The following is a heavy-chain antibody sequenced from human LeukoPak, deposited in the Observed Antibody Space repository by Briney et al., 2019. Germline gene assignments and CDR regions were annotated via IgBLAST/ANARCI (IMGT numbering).Heavy chain of an antibody. CDR2: ISWNSGSI. V-gene: IGHV3-9*01. CDR1: GFTFDDYA. J-gene: IGHJ4*02. Sequence: GGSLRLSCAASGFTFDDYAMHWVRQAPGKGLEWVSGISWNSGSIGYADSVKGRFTISRDNAKNSLYLQMNSLRAEDTAVYYCARDYYDSSGYCPFDYWGQGTLVTVSS. CDR3: ARDYYDSSGYCPFDY. D-gene: IGHD3-22*01.